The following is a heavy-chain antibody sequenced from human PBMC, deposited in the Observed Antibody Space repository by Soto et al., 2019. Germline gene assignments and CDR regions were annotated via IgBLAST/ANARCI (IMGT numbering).Heavy chain of an antibody. Sequence: GSLRLSCEASGFTINNNQMSLVRQAPGKGLEWVSVMNTGGNTNYADSVRGRFTISRDNYKNTVYLQMSRLRAEDTAVYYCARTSPPLWFGETTSWFDPWGQGTLVTVSS. CDR2: MNTGGNT. V-gene: IGHV3-53*01. J-gene: IGHJ5*02. D-gene: IGHD3-10*01. CDR1: GFTINNNQ. CDR3: ARTSPPLWFGETTSWFDP.